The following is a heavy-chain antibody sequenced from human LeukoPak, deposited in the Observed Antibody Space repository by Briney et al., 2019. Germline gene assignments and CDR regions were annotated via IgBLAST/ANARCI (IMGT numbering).Heavy chain of an antibody. CDR3: AKDKVVGDGRWDFDY. CDR1: GLTFSSYS. D-gene: IGHD3-10*01. V-gene: IGHV3-23*01. Sequence: GGSLRLSCAASGLTFSSYSMNWVRQAPGKGLEWVAGMTGGGATYHADSVKGRFVISRDNSKNTIYLQMNSLRAEDTALYFCAKDKVVGDGRWDFDYWGQGTLVTVSS. CDR2: MTGGGAT. J-gene: IGHJ4*02.